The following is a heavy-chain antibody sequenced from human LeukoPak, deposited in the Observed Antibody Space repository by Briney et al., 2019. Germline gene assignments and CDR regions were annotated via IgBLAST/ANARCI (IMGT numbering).Heavy chain of an antibody. J-gene: IGHJ2*01. Sequence: SETLSLTCTVSGGSISSYYWSWIRQSPGKGLEWIGYIYYSGSTNYNPSLKSRVTISVDTSKNQFSLKLSSVTAADTAVYYCARHMDYGDYTNWYFDLWGRGTLVTVSS. CDR1: GGSISSYY. V-gene: IGHV4-59*08. CDR2: IYYSGST. CDR3: ARHMDYGDYTNWYFDL. D-gene: IGHD4-17*01.